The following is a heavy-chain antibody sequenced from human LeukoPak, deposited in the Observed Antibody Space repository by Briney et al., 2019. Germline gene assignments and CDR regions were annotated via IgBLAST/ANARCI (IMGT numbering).Heavy chain of an antibody. CDR3: ATRVFWGGYETFDY. CDR2: IYTSGST. Sequence: SETLSLTCTVSGGSISSYYWSWIRQPAGKGLEWIGRIYTSGSTNYNPSLKSRVTMSVDTSKNQFSLKLSSVTAADTAVYYCATRVFWGGYETFDYWGQGTLVTVSS. J-gene: IGHJ4*02. CDR1: GGSISSYY. D-gene: IGHD3-3*01. V-gene: IGHV4-4*07.